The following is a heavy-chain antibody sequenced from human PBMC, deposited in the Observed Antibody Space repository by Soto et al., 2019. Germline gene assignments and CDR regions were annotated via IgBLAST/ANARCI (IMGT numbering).Heavy chain of an antibody. Sequence: SETLSLTCTVSGGSMSTHCWSWIRQPPGKGLEWIGYSHSSGYSHYNPSLKSRVTISVDTSNNQISLKVTSVTAADTAMYYCAGSYGNSWYAYWGQGSLVTVSS. J-gene: IGHJ4*02. CDR3: AGSYGNSWYAY. CDR2: SHSSGYS. CDR1: GGSMSTHC. D-gene: IGHD6-13*01. V-gene: IGHV4-59*11.